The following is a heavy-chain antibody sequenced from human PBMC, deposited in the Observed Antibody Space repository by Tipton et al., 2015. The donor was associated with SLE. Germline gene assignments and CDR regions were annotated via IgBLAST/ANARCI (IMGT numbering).Heavy chain of an antibody. D-gene: IGHD6-6*01. CDR2: ISSSSSYI. CDR3: ARVSSSSPFCDY. Sequence: SLRLSCAASGFTFSSYSMNWVRQAPGKGLEWVSSISSSSSYIYYADSVKGRFTISRDNAKNSLYLQMNSLRAEDTAVYYCARVSSSSPFCDYWVQGTLVTVSS. J-gene: IGHJ4*02. V-gene: IGHV3-21*01. CDR1: GFTFSSYS.